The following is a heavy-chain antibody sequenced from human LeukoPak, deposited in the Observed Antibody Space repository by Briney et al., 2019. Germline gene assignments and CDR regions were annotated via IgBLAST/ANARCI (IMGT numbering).Heavy chain of an antibody. Sequence: SETLSLTCAVFGGAISRYYSINRYYWSWIRQPPGKGLEWIGYIYYSGSTNYNPSLKSRVTTSVDTSKNQFSLKLSSVTAADAAVYYCARDTGTVVDYWGQGTLVTVSS. V-gene: IGHV4-61*01. CDR3: ARDTGTVVDY. J-gene: IGHJ4*02. D-gene: IGHD4-23*01. CDR2: IYYSGST. CDR1: GGAISRYYSINRYY.